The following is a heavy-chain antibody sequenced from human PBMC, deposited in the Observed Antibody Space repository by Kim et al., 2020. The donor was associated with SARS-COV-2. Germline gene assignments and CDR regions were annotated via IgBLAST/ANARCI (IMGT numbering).Heavy chain of an antibody. V-gene: IGHV4-34*01. D-gene: IGHD3-10*01. CDR3: ARGGGYYGSGNPLYYFDY. CDR2: INHSGST. J-gene: IGHJ4*02. Sequence: SETLSLTCAVYGGSFSGYYWSWIRQPPGKGLEWIGEINHSGSTNYNPSLKSRVTISVDTSKNQFSLKLSSVTAADTAVYYCARGGGYYGSGNPLYYFDYWGQGTLVTVSS. CDR1: GGSFSGYY.